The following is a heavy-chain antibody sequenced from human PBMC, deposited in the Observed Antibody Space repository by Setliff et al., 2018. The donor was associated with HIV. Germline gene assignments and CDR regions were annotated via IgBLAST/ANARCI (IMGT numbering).Heavy chain of an antibody. D-gene: IGHD3-10*01. CDR1: GFTLSNFW. J-gene: IGHJ4*02. Sequence: GGSLRLSCVASGFTLSNFWMHWVRQAPGKGLVWVSYINTDGSGATYADSVKGRFTISRDNAKNTLYLQMNSLRADDTALYYCARVWFGNIEALPHWGQGTLVTVSS. CDR3: ARVWFGNIEALPH. V-gene: IGHV3-74*01. CDR2: INTDGSGA.